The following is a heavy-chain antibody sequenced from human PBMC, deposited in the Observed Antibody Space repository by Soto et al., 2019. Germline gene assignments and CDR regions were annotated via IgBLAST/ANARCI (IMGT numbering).Heavy chain of an antibody. J-gene: IGHJ4*02. CDR1: GYSFTSYW. V-gene: IGHV5-51*01. D-gene: IGHD7-27*01. Sequence: GGSLRLSCKGSGYSFTSYWIGWVRQMPGKGLEWMGIIYPGDSDTRYSPSFQGQVTISADKSISNAYLQWSSRKASDTAMYCCVAGDRPYYFDYWGQGTLVTVSS. CDR2: IYPGDSDT. CDR3: VAGDRPYYFDY.